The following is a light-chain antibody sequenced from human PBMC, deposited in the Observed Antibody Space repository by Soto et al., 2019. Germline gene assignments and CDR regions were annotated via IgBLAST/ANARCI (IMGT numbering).Light chain of an antibody. CDR3: QQYNDYFRT. Sequence: DIQMTQSPSTLSASVGDRVTITCRASQSISSWLAWYQQKPGKAPKLLIYKASSLESGVPSRFSGSGSGTEFTLTISSLQPDDFATYYCQQYNDYFRTFGQGTKVEI. CDR2: KAS. J-gene: IGKJ1*01. CDR1: QSISSW. V-gene: IGKV1-5*03.